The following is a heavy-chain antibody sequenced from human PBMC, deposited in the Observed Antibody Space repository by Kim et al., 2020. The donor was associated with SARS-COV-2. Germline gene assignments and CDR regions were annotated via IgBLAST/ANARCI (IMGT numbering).Heavy chain of an antibody. CDR1: GFTFSSYA. CDR3: AKGVFYYDRSGASKHFDY. CDR2: ISGSGGST. Sequence: GGSLRLSCAASGFTFSSYAMSWVRQAPGKGLEWVSAISGSGGSTYYADSVKGRFTISRDNSKNTLYLQMNSLRAEDTAVYYCAKGVFYYDRSGASKHFDYWGQGTLVTVSS. D-gene: IGHD3-22*01. J-gene: IGHJ4*02. V-gene: IGHV3-23*01.